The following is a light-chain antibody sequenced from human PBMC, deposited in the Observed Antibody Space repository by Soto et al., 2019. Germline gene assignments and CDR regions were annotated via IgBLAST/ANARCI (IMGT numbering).Light chain of an antibody. J-gene: IGKJ2*01. CDR3: QQYGRSSYT. CDR1: QSVSSSY. Sequence: EIVLTQSPGTLSLSPGERATLSCRASQSVSSSYLAWYQQKPGQAPRLLIYGASSSATGIPDRFSGRGSGTDFTRTISRLEPEDFEVYYCQQYGRSSYTFGHGTKLEIK. V-gene: IGKV3-20*01. CDR2: GAS.